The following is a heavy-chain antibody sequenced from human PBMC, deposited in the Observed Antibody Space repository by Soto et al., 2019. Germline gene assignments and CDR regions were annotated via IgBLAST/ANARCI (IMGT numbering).Heavy chain of an antibody. CDR3: ARSLGDIVVAPAAENWFDP. D-gene: IGHD2-2*01. V-gene: IGHV4-59*02. J-gene: IGHJ5*02. Sequence: SETLSLTCSFSGDSVTSHYLTWIRQSPEKGLEWIGYMHYTGFSHYNPSLKSRLTISVDRSKNQFTLKLTSVTVADTAVYYCARSLGDIVVAPAAENWFDPWGQGTLVTV. CDR2: MHYTGFS. CDR1: GDSVTSHY.